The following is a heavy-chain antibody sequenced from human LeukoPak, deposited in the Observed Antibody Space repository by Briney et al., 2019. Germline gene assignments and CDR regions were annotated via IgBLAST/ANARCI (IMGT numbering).Heavy chain of an antibody. CDR2: MNPNSANT. V-gene: IGHV1-8*01. CDR3: ARKGTDPYY. D-gene: IGHD1-1*01. J-gene: IGHJ4*02. Sequence: GASVKVSCKASGYTFTSYHINWVRQATGQGLEWMGWMNPNSANTDYAQKFQGRVTMTRNTCISTAYMELSSLRSEDTAVYYCARKGTDPYYWGQGTLVTVSS. CDR1: GYTFTSYH.